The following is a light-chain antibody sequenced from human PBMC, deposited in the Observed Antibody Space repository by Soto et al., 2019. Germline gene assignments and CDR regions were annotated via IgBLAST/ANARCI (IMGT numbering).Light chain of an antibody. CDR2: GAS. V-gene: IGKV3-15*01. J-gene: IGKJ1*01. CDR1: QNIRSD. CDR3: QQYINWT. Sequence: DIVMTQSPATLSVSPGERATLSCRASQNIRSDLAWYQQKPGQALRLLMYGASIRATGIPARFTGSGSGTDFTLTISSLQSEDLAIYYCQQYINWTFGQGTKMEIK.